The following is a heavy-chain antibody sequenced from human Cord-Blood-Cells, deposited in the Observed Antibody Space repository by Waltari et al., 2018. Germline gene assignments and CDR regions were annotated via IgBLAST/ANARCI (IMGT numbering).Heavy chain of an antibody. Sequence: QVQLQESGPGLVKPSEPLSLTCAVSGYSISSGHYWGWIRQPPGKGLEWIGSISHSGSTYYNPSLKSRVTISVDTSKNQFSLKLSSVTAADTAVYYCARRTGEFDYWGQGTLVTVSS. CDR1: GYSISSGHY. CDR2: ISHSGST. J-gene: IGHJ4*02. V-gene: IGHV4-38-2*01. CDR3: ARRTGEFDY. D-gene: IGHD7-27*01.